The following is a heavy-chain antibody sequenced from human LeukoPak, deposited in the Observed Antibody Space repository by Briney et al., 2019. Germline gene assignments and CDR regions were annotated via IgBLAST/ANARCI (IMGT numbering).Heavy chain of an antibody. CDR1: GGSFSGYY. CDR2: INHSGST. D-gene: IGHD3-3*01. V-gene: IGHV4-34*01. J-gene: IGHJ6*03. CDR3: ARSVSYDFSSIYYYCYYMDV. Sequence: SETLSLTCAVYGGSFSGYYWSWIRQPPGKGLEWIGEINHSGSTNYNPSLKSRVTISVDTSKNQFSLNLSSVTAADTAVYYCARSVSYDFSSIYYYCYYMDVWGKGTTVTVSS.